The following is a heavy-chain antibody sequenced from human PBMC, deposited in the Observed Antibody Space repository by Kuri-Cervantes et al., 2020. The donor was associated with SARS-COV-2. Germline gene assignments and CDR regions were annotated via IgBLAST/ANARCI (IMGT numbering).Heavy chain of an antibody. J-gene: IGHJ4*02. V-gene: IGHV4-34*01. Sequence: SETLSLTCAVYGGSFSGYYWSWIRQPPGKGLEWIGEINHSGSTNYNPSLKSRVTISVDMSKNQFSLKLSSVTAADTAVYYCATGPFYHKRYWGQGTLVTVAS. CDR2: INHSGST. D-gene: IGHD1-1*01. CDR1: GGSFSGYY. CDR3: ATGPFYHKRY.